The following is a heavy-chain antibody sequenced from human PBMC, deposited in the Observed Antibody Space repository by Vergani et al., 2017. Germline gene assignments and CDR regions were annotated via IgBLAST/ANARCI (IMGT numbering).Heavy chain of an antibody. CDR3: ARVDPPPYYDFWSGYYDYYYYYMDV. V-gene: IGHV3-49*04. J-gene: IGHJ6*03. Sequence: EVQLVESGGGLVPPGRSLRLSCAASGFSFGDYAMTWVRQAPGKGLEWVAFIRNKAYGGTTEYAASVKGRFTISRDNAKNSLYLQMNSLRAEDTAVYYCARVDPPPYYDFWSGYYDYYYYYMDVWGKXP. CDR2: IRNKAYGGTT. CDR1: GFSFGDYA. D-gene: IGHD3-3*01.